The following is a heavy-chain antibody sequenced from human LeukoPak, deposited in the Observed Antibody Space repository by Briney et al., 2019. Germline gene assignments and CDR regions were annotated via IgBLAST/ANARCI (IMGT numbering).Heavy chain of an antibody. Sequence: GGSLRLSCAASGFTFDDYAMHWVRQAPGKGLEWVSGISWNSGSIGYADSVKGRFTISRDNAKNSLYLQMNSLRAEDTALYYCAKGANYYDSSGYYPNWGQGTLVTVSS. CDR1: GFTFDDYA. J-gene: IGHJ4*02. CDR2: ISWNSGSI. CDR3: AKGANYYDSSGYYPN. D-gene: IGHD3-22*01. V-gene: IGHV3-9*01.